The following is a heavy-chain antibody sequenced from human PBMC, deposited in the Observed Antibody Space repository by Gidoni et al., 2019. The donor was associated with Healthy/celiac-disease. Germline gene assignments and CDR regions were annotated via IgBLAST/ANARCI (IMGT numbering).Heavy chain of an antibody. CDR2: ISYDGSNK. CDR3: AKDPSFEY. Sequence: QVQLVESGGGVVQPGRSLRLSCAASGFTFSSYGMHWVRQAPGKGLEWVAVISYDGSNKYYADSVKGRFTISRDNSKNTLYLQMNSLRAEDTAVYYCAKDPSFEYWGQGTLVTVSS. V-gene: IGHV3-30*18. J-gene: IGHJ4*02. CDR1: GFTFSSYG.